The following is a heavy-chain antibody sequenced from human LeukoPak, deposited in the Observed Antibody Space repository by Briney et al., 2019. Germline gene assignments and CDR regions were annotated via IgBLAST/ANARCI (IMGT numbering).Heavy chain of an antibody. J-gene: IGHJ5*02. Sequence: SETLSLTCTVSGGSISSSSYYWGWIRQTPGKGLEWIGSIYYSGSTYYNPSLKSRVTISVDTSKNQFSLKLSSVTAADTAVYYCARHPAGVTTVTTPPFDPWGQGTLVTVSS. CDR1: GGSISSSSYY. V-gene: IGHV4-39*01. D-gene: IGHD4-17*01. CDR2: IYYSGST. CDR3: ARHPAGVTTVTTPPFDP.